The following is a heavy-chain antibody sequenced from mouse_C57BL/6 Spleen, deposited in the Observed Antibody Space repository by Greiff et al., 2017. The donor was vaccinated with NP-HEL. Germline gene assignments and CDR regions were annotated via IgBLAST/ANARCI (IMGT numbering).Heavy chain of an antibody. Sequence: EVRLVESGGGLVKPGGSLKLSCAASGFTFSDYGMHWVRQAPEKGLEWVAYISSGSSTIYYADTVKGRFTISRDNAKNTLVLQMTSLRSEDTAMYYCARGALITTVVAGAMDYWGQGTSVTVSS. J-gene: IGHJ4*01. V-gene: IGHV5-17*01. D-gene: IGHD1-1*01. CDR1: GFTFSDYG. CDR3: ARGALITTVVAGAMDY. CDR2: ISSGSSTI.